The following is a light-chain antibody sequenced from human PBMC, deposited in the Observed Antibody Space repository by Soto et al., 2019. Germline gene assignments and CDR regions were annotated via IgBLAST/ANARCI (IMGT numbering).Light chain of an antibody. CDR2: DVS. V-gene: IGLV2-11*01. J-gene: IGLJ1*01. CDR3: CSYADSYTFI. Sequence: QSALTQPRSGSGSPGQSVTISCTGTSSDVGAYDYVSWYQQNPGKAPKLMIFDVSKRPSGVPDRFSGSKSGNTASLTISGLQAEDEADYYCCSYADSYTFIFGTGTKVTVL. CDR1: SSDVGAYDY.